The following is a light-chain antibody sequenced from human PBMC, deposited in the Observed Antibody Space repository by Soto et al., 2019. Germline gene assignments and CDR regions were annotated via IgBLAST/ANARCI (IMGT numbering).Light chain of an antibody. J-gene: IGKJ4*01. CDR1: HTVGRHY. V-gene: IGKV3-20*01. CDR2: HDS. CDR3: QQYAASPLT. Sequence: EIVLTQSPGTLSLSPGERATLSCRDSHTVGRHYLAWYQQKPGPPPRLLLYHDSNRATGIPDRFSGSGSGTDFTLTISRLEPEAFAVYYCQQYAASPLTFGGGAKVEIK.